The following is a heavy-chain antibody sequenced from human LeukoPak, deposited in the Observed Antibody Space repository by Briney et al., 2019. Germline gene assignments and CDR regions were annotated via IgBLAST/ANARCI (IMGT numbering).Heavy chain of an antibody. CDR2: IYHSGST. Sequence: SETLSLTCTVSGYSISSGYYWGWIRQPPGKGLEWIGSIYHSGSTYYNPSLKSRVTISVDTSKNQFSLKLSSVTAADTAVYYCAREVEDAMVRGLDSDLYYFDYWGQGTLVTVSS. V-gene: IGHV4-38-2*02. D-gene: IGHD3-10*01. CDR3: AREVEDAMVRGLDSDLYYFDY. CDR1: GYSISSGYY. J-gene: IGHJ4*02.